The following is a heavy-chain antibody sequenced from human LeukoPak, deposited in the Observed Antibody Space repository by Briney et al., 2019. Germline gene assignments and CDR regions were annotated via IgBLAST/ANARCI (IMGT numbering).Heavy chain of an antibody. CDR2: INSDGSNT. J-gene: IGHJ4*02. CDR3: ARRGYSYGYGQIGY. D-gene: IGHD5-18*01. Sequence: GGSLRLSCAASGFTFSSYWMHWVRQAPGKGLVWVSRINSDGSNTNYADSVKGRFTISRDNAKNTLYLQMNSLRAEDTAVYYCARRGYSYGYGQIGYWGQGTLVTVSS. V-gene: IGHV3-74*01. CDR1: GFTFSSYW.